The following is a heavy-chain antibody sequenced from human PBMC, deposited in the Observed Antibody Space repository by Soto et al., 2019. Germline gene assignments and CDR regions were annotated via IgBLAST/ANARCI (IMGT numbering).Heavy chain of an antibody. CDR1: GGPISSHY. D-gene: IGHD3-3*01. J-gene: IGHJ5*02. Sequence: PSETLSLTCTVSGGPISSHYWRWIRQPPGKGLEWIGYIYYSGITNYNPSLKSRVTISVDTSKNQFSLKLSSVTAADTAVYYCAREAPIKIFGVVITYHLFEPWGQGNLVTVS. V-gene: IGHV4-59*11. CDR2: IYYSGIT. CDR3: AREAPIKIFGVVITYHLFEP.